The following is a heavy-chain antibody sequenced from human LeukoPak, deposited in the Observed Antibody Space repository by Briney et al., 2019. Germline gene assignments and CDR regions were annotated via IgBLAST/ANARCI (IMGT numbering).Heavy chain of an antibody. J-gene: IGHJ4*02. D-gene: IGHD3-3*01. CDR1: GFTFSSYG. V-gene: IGHV3-33*01. Sequence: GGSLRLSCAASGFTFSSYGMHWVRQAPGKGLEWVAVIWYDGSNKYYADSVKGRFTISRDNSKNTLYLQMNSLRAEDTAVYYCARGYDFWSGYYDPTFDYWGQGTLVTVSS. CDR3: ARGYDFWSGYYDPTFDY. CDR2: IWYDGSNK.